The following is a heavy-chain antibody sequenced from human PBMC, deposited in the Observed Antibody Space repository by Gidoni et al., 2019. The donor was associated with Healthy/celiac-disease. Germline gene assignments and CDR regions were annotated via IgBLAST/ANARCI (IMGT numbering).Heavy chain of an antibody. CDR2: INPSGGST. J-gene: IGHJ4*02. V-gene: IGHV1-46*01. CDR3: ARAGNWEWKGFDY. CDR1: GYTSTSYY. Sequence: QVQLVQSGAEVKKPGASVKVSCKASGYTSTSYYMHWVRQAPGQGLEWMGIINPSGGSTSYAQKFQGRVTMPRDTSTSTVYMELSSLRSEDTAVYYCARAGNWEWKGFDYWGQGTLVTVSS. D-gene: IGHD1-1*01.